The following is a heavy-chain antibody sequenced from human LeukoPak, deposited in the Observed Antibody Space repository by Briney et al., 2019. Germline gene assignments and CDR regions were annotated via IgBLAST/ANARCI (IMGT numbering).Heavy chain of an antibody. CDR3: ARGGGSTVVTPFGFVDY. D-gene: IGHD4-23*01. J-gene: IGHJ4*02. V-gene: IGHV4-34*01. Sequence: SETLSLTCAVYGGSFSGYYWSWIRQPPGKGLEWIGEINHSGSTNYNPSLKSRVTISVDTSKNQFSLKLSSVTAADTAVYYCARGGGSTVVTPFGFVDYWGQGTLVTVSS. CDR2: INHSGST. CDR1: GGSFSGYY.